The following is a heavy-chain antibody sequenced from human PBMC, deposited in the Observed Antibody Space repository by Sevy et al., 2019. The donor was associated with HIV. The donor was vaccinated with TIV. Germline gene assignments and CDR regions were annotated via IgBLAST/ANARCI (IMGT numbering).Heavy chain of an antibody. V-gene: IGHV3-23*01. CDR2: IDGSAINT. CDR3: AKVYGSGTPPYYYYYYMDV. J-gene: IGHJ6*03. D-gene: IGHD3-10*01. Sequence: GGSLRLSCAASGFTFTSYAMSWVRQAPGKGLEWVSSIDGSAINTYYADSVKGRFTISRDNSKNKLYLQMSSLRAEDTAVYYCAKVYGSGTPPYYYYYYMDVWGKGTTVTVSS. CDR1: GFTFTSYA.